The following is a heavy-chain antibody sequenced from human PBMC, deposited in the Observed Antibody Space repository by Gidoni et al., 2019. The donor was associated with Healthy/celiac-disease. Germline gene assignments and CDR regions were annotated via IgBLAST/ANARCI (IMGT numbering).Heavy chain of an antibody. Sequence: QVQLQESGPGLVTPSETLSLPGTVSGGSISSYYWCWIRQPPGKGLEWIGYIYYSGSTNYNPSLKSRVTISVDTSKSQFSLKLSSVTAADTAVYYCARADESGWYNYFDYWGQGTLVTVSS. CDR3: ARADESGWYNYFDY. CDR1: GGSISSYY. V-gene: IGHV4-59*01. CDR2: IYYSGST. J-gene: IGHJ4*02. D-gene: IGHD6-19*01.